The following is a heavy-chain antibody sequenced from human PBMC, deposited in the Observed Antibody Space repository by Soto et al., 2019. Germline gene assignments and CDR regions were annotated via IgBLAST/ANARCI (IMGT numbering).Heavy chain of an antibody. Sequence: VQLVESGGVVVQPGGSLRLSCAASGFTFDDYTMHWVRQAPGKGLEWVSLISWDGGSTYYADSVKGRFTISRDNSKNSLYLQMNSLRTEDTALYYCAKDIGGTPESHYFDYWGQGTLVTVSS. CDR2: ISWDGGST. CDR3: AKDIGGTPESHYFDY. D-gene: IGHD3-16*01. J-gene: IGHJ4*02. V-gene: IGHV3-43*01. CDR1: GFTFDDYT.